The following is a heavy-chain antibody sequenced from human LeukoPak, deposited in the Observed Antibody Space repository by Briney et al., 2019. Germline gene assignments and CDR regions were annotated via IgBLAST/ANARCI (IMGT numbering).Heavy chain of an antibody. Sequence: SETLSLTCTVSGGSISSYYWSWIRQPPGKGLEWIGYIYYSGSTNYNPSLKSRVTISVDTSKNQFSLKLSSVTAADTAVYYCAREVAVVPAAENWFDPWGQGTLSPSPQ. V-gene: IGHV4-59*01. CDR3: AREVAVVPAAENWFDP. CDR1: GGSISSYY. CDR2: IYYSGST. J-gene: IGHJ5*02. D-gene: IGHD2-2*01.